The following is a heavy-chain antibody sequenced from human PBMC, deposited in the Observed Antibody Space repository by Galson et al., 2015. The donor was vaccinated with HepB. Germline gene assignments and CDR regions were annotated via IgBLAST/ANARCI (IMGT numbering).Heavy chain of an antibody. V-gene: IGHV3-21*01. CDR1: GFTFSNYN. D-gene: IGHD7-27*01. CDR2: ISSSSSYI. J-gene: IGHJ4*02. Sequence: SLRLSCAASGFTFSNYNMHWVRQAPGKGLEWVPSISSSSSYIYYADSMKGRFTVSRDNTKNSLYLQMNSLRAEDTAVYYCARDPPLGTPFDYWGQGTLVTVSS. CDR3: ARDPPLGTPFDY.